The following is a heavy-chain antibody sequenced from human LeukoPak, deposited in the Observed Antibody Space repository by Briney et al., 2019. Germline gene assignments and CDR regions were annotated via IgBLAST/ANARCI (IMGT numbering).Heavy chain of an antibody. Sequence: GGSLRLSCAAAGFTFSTYAMSWVRQAPGKGLEWVSAISGSGGSTYYADSVKGRFTISRDNSKNTLYLQMNSLRAEDTAVYFCAKGCCPIDYWGQGTLVTVSS. CDR2: ISGSGGST. V-gene: IGHV3-23*01. CDR3: AKGCCPIDY. J-gene: IGHJ4*02. CDR1: GFTFSTYA. D-gene: IGHD2-8*01.